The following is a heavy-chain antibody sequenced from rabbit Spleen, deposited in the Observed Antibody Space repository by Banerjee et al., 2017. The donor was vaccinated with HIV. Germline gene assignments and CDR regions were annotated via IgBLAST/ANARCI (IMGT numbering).Heavy chain of an antibody. V-gene: IGHV1S47*01. J-gene: IGHJ4*01. CDR2: IDPVFGST. CDR3: ARGDAESWTLFNL. Sequence: QEQLVESGGGLVQPGGSLKLSYKASGFDFSSYGASWVRQAPGKGLEWIGYIDPVFGSTYYASWVNGRFTISSHNAQNTLYLQLNSLTAADTATYFCARGDAESWTLFNLWGQGTLVTVS. D-gene: IGHD4-2*01. CDR1: GFDFSSYG.